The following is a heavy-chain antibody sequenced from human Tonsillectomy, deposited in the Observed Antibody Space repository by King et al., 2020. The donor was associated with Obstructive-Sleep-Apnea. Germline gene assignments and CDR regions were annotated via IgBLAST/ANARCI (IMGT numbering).Heavy chain of an antibody. J-gene: IGHJ4*02. Sequence: VQLVESGGGLVQPGGSLRLSCAASGFTFSSYSMNWARQATGKGLEWVSYISSSSSTIYYADSVKGRFTISRDNAKNSLYLQMNSLRAEDTAVYYCARDRAYWGQGTLVTVSS. CDR2: ISSSSSTI. CDR3: ARDRAY. CDR1: GFTFSSYS. V-gene: IGHV3-48*04. D-gene: IGHD3-10*01.